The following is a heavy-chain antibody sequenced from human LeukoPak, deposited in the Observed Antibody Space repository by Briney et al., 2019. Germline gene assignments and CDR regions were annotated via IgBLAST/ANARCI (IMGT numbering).Heavy chain of an antibody. V-gene: IGHV4-59*12. CDR3: ASRGR. J-gene: IGHJ4*02. CDR1: GGSISSYY. CDR2: ISYSGSS. Sequence: PSETLSLTCTVSGGSISSYYWSWVRQPPGKGLEWIGYISYSGSSNYNPSLKSRVSISIDTSKNQFSLNLTSVTAADTAVYYCASRGRWGQGTLVTVSS. D-gene: IGHD1-26*01.